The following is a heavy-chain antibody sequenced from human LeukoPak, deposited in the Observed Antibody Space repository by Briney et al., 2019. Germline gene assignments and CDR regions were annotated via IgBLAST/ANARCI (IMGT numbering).Heavy chain of an antibody. J-gene: IGHJ4*02. D-gene: IGHD2-2*01. CDR1: VGSICNYY. CDR2: INYSGST. V-gene: IGHV4-59*08. CDR3: ARQAAANSIDY. Sequence: SETLSLTCTDSVGSICNYYWSWIRQPPGKGLEWIGYINYSGSTTYNPSLKSRVTISVDTSKNQFSLKLTSATAADTAVYYCARQAAANSIDYWGQGTVVTVSS.